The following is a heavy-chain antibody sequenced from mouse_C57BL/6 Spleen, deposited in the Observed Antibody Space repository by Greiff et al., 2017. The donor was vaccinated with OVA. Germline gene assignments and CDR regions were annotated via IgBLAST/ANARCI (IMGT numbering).Heavy chain of an antibody. CDR1: GYTFTDYY. CDR3: ASWWLAD. J-gene: IGHJ3*01. CDR2: INPNNGGT. Sequence: VQLQQSGPELVKPGASVKLSCKASGYTFTDYYMHWVKQSHGQSLEWIGDINPNNGGTNYNQKFKGKATLTVDKSSSTAYMELRSLTSEDSAVYYCASWWLADWGQGTLVTVSA. V-gene: IGHV1-26*01.